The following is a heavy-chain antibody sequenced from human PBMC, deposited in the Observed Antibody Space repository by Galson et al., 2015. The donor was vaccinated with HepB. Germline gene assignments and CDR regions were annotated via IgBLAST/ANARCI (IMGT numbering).Heavy chain of an antibody. V-gene: IGHV1-8*01. CDR1: GYTFTSYD. CDR3: ARGLRHGIFGVVRGQPDV. Sequence: SVKVSCKASGYTFTSYDINWVRQATGQGLEWMGWMNPNSGNTGYAQKFQGRVTMTRNTSISTAYMELSSLRSEDTAVYYCARGLRHGIFGVVRGQPDVWGKGTTVTVSS. CDR2: MNPNSGNT. D-gene: IGHD3-3*01. J-gene: IGHJ6*04.